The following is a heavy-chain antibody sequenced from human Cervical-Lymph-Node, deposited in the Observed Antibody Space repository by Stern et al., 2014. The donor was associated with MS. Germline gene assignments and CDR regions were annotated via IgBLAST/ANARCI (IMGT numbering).Heavy chain of an antibody. CDR1: GYTFTNYA. V-gene: IGHV1-3*01. CDR2: IHPGNGDA. CDR3: ARGYSTTYLDY. Sequence: QVQLLQPGAEVKKPGASVKVSCKASGYTFTNYALHWVRQAPGQRPEWMGWIHPGNGDAKYSQNFQDRVTITRDTSANTVYMELRSLRVEDTAMYYCARGYSTTYLDYWGQGTLVTVSS. D-gene: IGHD6-13*01. J-gene: IGHJ4*02.